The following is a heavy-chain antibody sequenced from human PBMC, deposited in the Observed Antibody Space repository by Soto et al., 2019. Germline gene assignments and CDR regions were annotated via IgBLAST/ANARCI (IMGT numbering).Heavy chain of an antibody. Sequence: GGSLRLSCAAYGSTFSTFAMSWVRQAPGKGLEWVSTISGSGDGTYYADSVKGRFTISRDNTNKTLHLQMNSLTAEDTAIYYCARDSPGGDGLIGHWGQGALVTVSS. J-gene: IGHJ4*02. CDR3: ARDSPGGDGLIGH. D-gene: IGHD2-21*02. CDR2: ISGSGDGT. CDR1: GSTFSTFA. V-gene: IGHV3-23*01.